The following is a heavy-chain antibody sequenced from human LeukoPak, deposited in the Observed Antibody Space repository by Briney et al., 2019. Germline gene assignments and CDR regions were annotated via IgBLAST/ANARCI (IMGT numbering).Heavy chain of an antibody. CDR2: ISYDRSNK. CDR1: GFTFSSYA. V-gene: IGHV3-30*04. J-gene: IGHJ4*02. CDR3: AREGFSGAYYFDSSGLPDNGGFDY. D-gene: IGHD3-22*01. Sequence: GGSLRLSCAASGFTFSSYAMHWVRQAPGKGLEWVAFISYDRSNKYYEDSVKGRFSISRDNSKNTVYLQMNSLRVEDTAVYYCAREGFSGAYYFDSSGLPDNGGFDYWGQGTLVTVSS.